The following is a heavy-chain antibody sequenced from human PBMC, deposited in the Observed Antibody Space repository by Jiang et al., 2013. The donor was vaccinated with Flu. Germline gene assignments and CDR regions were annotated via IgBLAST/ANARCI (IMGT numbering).Heavy chain of an antibody. D-gene: IGHD3-3*01. J-gene: IGHJ6*03. V-gene: IGHV3-23*04. CDR3: AKVGRVRITVFGVSRTNDYYYMDV. Sequence: EVQLVESGGDLVQPGGSLRLSCAASGFRFSGYAMSWVRQAPGKGLEWVSDISSSGGRTNNADSAKGRFTISRDNSKNMLYLQMNRLRAEDTAIYYCAKVGRVRITVFGVSRTNDYYYMDVWGKGTTVIVSS. CDR2: ISSSGGRT. CDR1: GFRFSGYA.